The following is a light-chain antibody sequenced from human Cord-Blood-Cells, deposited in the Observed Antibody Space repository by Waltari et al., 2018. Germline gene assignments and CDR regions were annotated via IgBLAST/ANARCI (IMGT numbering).Light chain of an antibody. J-gene: IGKJ1*01. V-gene: IGKV1-5*01. CDR1: QSISRC. Sequence: DIQMTQSPSTLSASVGDRVTITCRASQSISRCLAWYQQKPGKAPNLLIYDASSLESGVPSRFSGSGSGTEFTLTISSLQPDDFATYYCQQYNSYLWTFGQGTKVEIK. CDR3: QQYNSYLWT. CDR2: DAS.